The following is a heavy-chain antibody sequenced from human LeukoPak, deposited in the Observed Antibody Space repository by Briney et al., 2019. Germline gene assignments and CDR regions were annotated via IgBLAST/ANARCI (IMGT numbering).Heavy chain of an antibody. CDR2: ISAYNGNT. V-gene: IGHV1-18*01. CDR1: GYALTNYA. J-gene: IGHJ6*02. D-gene: IGHD2-8*01. CDR3: TKDINVCSDSQIVQCDFYYYYYMDV. Sequence: APVKVSCKAFGYALTNYAIIWVRQAPGQGLEWMGWISAYNGNTNSAQKFQDRVTMTTDTSTRTAYMELRSLRSYDTAVYYCTKDINVCSDSQIVQCDFYYYYYMDVWGQGTTVTVSS.